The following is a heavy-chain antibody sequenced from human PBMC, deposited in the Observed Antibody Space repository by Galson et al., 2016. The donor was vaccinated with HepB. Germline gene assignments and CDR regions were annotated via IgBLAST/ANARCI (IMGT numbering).Heavy chain of an antibody. D-gene: IGHD4-11*01. CDR2: IIPIFGTA. Sequence: FSNYAISWVRQAPGQGLEWMGGIIPIFGTANYAQKFQGRVTITADESTSTAYMELSSLRSEDTAVYYCARGGRTVTAYWYFDLWGRGTLVTVSS. CDR3: ARGGRTVTAYWYFDL. J-gene: IGHJ2*01. CDR1: FSNYA. V-gene: IGHV1-69*01.